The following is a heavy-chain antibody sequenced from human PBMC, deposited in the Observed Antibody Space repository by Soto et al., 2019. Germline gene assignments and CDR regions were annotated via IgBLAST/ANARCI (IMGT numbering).Heavy chain of an antibody. Sequence: EVQLVESGGGLVKPGGSLRLSCAASGFIFSDYSMNWVRQAPGKGLEWVSYISSSSIYIYNADSVKGRFTISRDNAKNSLYLQMNSLTTADTAVYYCARVGYCGSTSCYGYFDDWGQGTLVTVSS. CDR3: ARVGYCGSTSCYGYFDD. CDR1: GFIFSDYS. J-gene: IGHJ4*02. CDR2: ISSSSIYI. D-gene: IGHD2-2*03. V-gene: IGHV3-21*01.